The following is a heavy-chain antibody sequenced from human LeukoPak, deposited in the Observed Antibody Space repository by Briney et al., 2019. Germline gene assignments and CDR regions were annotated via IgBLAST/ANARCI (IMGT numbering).Heavy chain of an antibody. CDR2: ISVNGDST. CDR1: GFTFRSYA. CDR3: ARIGPGSHFDH. J-gene: IGHJ4*02. Sequence: GEPLRLSCAASGFTFRSYALHWVRQAPGKSLEYVSGISVNGDSTYYADFVKGRFTISRDNSRNTLNLQMCSLRAEDTAVYYCARIGPGSHFDHWGQATLVTVSS. V-gene: IGHV3-64*02. D-gene: IGHD1-26*01.